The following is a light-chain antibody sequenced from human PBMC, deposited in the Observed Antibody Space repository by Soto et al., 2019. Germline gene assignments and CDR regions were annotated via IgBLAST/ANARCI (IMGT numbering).Light chain of an antibody. CDR3: QQGYNTPYT. J-gene: IGKJ2*01. V-gene: IGKV1-39*01. CDR1: QSIRTF. Sequence: DIQMTQSPSSLSASVGDRVTITCRASQSIRTFLNWYQQRPGKAPDLLIFAASNLQSGVPSRFSGSGSRTACTLTISSLQPEDFATYYCQQGYNTPYTFGQGTNLEIK. CDR2: AAS.